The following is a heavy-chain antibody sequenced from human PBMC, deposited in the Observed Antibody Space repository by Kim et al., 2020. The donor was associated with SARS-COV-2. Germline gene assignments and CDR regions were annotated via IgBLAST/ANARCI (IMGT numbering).Heavy chain of an antibody. CDR1: GFTFSSRA. CDR2: INNGGNP. J-gene: IGHJ4*02. CDR3: AKDHPSSGWPAFDS. Sequence: GGSLRLSCVASGFTFSSRAMSWVRQTPEKGLEWVASINNGGNPYYVDSVQGRFTVSRDITKATLYLQMNSLRAEDSALYYCAKDHPSSGWPAFDSWGQGTLVTFSS. V-gene: IGHV3-23*01. D-gene: IGHD6-19*01.